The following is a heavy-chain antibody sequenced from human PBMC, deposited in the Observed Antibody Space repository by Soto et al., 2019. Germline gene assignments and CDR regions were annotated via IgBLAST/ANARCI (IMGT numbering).Heavy chain of an antibody. CDR3: AKDQGSSWYEIDY. J-gene: IGHJ4*02. Sequence: GGSLRLSCAASGFTFSNYAVTWVRQAPGKGLEWVSTISGSGGSTYYADSVKGRFTISRDNSKNTLYLQMNSLRAEDTAVYYCAKDQGSSWYEIDYWGQGTLVTVLL. V-gene: IGHV3-23*01. CDR1: GFTFSNYA. CDR2: ISGSGGST. D-gene: IGHD6-13*01.